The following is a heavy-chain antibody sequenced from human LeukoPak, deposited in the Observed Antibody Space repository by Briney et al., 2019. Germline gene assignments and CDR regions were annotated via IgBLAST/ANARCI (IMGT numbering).Heavy chain of an antibody. J-gene: IGHJ4*02. D-gene: IGHD3-22*01. CDR2: INPNSGGT. CDR1: GYTFTGYY. Sequence: ASVKVSCKASGYTFTGYYMHWVRQAPGQGLEWMGWINPNSGGTNYAQKFQGRVTMTRDTSISTAYMELSRLRFDDTAVYYCARFGVVVHPYYFGYWGQGTLVTVSS. V-gene: IGHV1-2*02. CDR3: ARFGVVVHPYYFGY.